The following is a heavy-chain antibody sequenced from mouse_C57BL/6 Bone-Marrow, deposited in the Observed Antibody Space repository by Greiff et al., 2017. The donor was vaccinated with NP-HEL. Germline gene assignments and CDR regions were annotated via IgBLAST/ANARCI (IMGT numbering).Heavy chain of an antibody. J-gene: IGHJ3*01. CDR2: ISSGGSYT. Sequence: EVMLVESGGDLVKPGGSLKLSCAASGFTFSSYGMSWVRQTPDKRLEWVATISSGGSYTYYPDSVKGRFTISRDNAKNTLYLQMSSLKTEETDMYYCERDDYAWFAYWGQGTLVTVSA. D-gene: IGHD2-4*01. CDR3: ERDDYAWFAY. V-gene: IGHV5-6*01. CDR1: GFTFSSYG.